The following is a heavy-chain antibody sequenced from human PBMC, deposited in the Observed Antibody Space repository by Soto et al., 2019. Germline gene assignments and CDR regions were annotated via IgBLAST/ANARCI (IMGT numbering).Heavy chain of an antibody. D-gene: IGHD6-19*01. CDR2: ISYDGSNK. J-gene: IGHJ4*02. CDR3: AKDLGRQWLGILDY. Sequence: QVQLAESGGGVVQPGRSLRLSCAASGFTFSSYGMHWVRQAPGKGLEWVAVISYDGSNKYYADSVKGRFTISRDNSKNTLYLQMDSLRAEDTAVYYCAKDLGRQWLGILDYWGQGTLVTVSS. CDR1: GFTFSSYG. V-gene: IGHV3-30*18.